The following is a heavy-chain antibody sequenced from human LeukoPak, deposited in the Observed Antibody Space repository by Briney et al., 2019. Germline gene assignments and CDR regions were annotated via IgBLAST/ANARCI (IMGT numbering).Heavy chain of an antibody. D-gene: IGHD2/OR15-2a*01. CDR1: GFTFSDTW. Sequence: GGSLRLSCAASGFTFSDTWMHWVRQAPGEGLVWVSRIRSDGSDTRYAESVKGRFTISRDNAKSTLYLQMNSLRAEDTAVYYCARDWFHAIDYWGQGTLVTVSS. CDR2: IRSDGSDT. J-gene: IGHJ4*02. CDR3: ARDWFHAIDY. V-gene: IGHV3-74*01.